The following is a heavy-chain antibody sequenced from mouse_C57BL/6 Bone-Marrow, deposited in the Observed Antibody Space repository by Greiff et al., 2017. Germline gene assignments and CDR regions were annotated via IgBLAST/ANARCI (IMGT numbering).Heavy chain of an antibody. CDR1: GFTFSDYG. CDR2: ISSGSSTI. V-gene: IGHV5-17*01. D-gene: IGHD1-1*01. CDR3: AREDYYGSSFFDY. J-gene: IGHJ2*01. Sequence: DVTLVESGGGLVKPGGSLKLSCAASGFTFSDYGMHWVRQAPEKGLEWVAYISSGSSTIYYADTVKGRFTISRDNAKNTLFLQMTSLRSEDTAMYYCAREDYYGSSFFDYWGQGTTLTVSS.